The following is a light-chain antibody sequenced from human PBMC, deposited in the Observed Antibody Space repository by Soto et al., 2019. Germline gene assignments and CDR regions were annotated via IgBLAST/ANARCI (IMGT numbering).Light chain of an antibody. J-gene: IGLJ3*02. CDR2: LEGSGSF. Sequence: QSVLTQSSSASASLGSSVKLTCTLSSGHSSYIIAWHQQQPGKAPRYLMKLEGSGSFKKGSGVPDRFSGSSSGADRYLTISNPRFRDEANYYCDPGESTSGVFGGGTKVPAL. V-gene: IGLV4-60*02. CDR3: DPGESTSGV. CDR1: SGHSSYI.